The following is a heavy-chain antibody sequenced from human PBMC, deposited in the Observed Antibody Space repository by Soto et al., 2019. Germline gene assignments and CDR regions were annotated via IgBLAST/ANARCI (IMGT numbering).Heavy chain of an antibody. CDR2: IYYSGST. J-gene: IGHJ4*02. Sequence: PSETLSLTCTVSGGSISSGGYYWNWIRQHPGKGLEWIGYIYYSGSTYYNPSLESRVTISVDTSKNQFSLKLSSVTAADTAVYYCARDSGSSSRFFDYWGQVTLVTVSS. CDR1: GGSISSGGYY. V-gene: IGHV4-31*03. CDR3: ARDSGSSSRFFDY. D-gene: IGHD6-6*01.